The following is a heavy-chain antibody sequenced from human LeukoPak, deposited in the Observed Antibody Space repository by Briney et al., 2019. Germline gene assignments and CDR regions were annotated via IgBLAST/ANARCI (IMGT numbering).Heavy chain of an antibody. CDR2: ISSSSSTI. V-gene: IGHV3-48*02. Sequence: GGSLRLSCAASGFTFSTYSINWVRQAPGKGLEWVSYISSSSSTIYYADSVKGRFTISRDNAKNSLYLQMNSLRDEDTAVYYCARDRAAAGYYCYGMDVWGQGTTVTVSS. CDR3: ARDRAAAGYYCYGMDV. D-gene: IGHD6-13*01. J-gene: IGHJ6*02. CDR1: GFTFSTYS.